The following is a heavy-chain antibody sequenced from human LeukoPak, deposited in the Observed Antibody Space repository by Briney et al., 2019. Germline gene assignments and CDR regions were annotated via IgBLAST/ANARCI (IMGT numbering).Heavy chain of an antibody. D-gene: IGHD6-19*01. J-gene: IGHJ4*02. Sequence: ASVKVSCKVSGYTLTELSMHWVRQAPGKGLEWMGGFDPEDGETTYAQKFQGRVTMTEDTSTDTAYMELSSLRSEDTAVYYCATGIAVAGTPFDYWGQGTLVTVSS. CDR3: ATGIAVAGTPFDY. CDR1: GYTLTELS. CDR2: FDPEDGET. V-gene: IGHV1-24*01.